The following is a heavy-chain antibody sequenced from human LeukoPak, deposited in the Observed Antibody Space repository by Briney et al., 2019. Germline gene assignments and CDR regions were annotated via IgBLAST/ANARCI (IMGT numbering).Heavy chain of an antibody. CDR1: GYTFTGYY. J-gene: IGHJ5*02. V-gene: IGHV1-2*02. D-gene: IGHD4-17*01. CDR2: INPNNGVT. Sequence: ASVKVSCKASGYTFTGYYMHWVRQAPGQGLEWMGWINPNNGVTKYAQKFQGRVTMTGDTSVTTAYMDLSRLRSDDTAVYYCARERSDFGDYRHNCFDPWCQGTLVTVSS. CDR3: ARERSDFGDYRHNCFDP.